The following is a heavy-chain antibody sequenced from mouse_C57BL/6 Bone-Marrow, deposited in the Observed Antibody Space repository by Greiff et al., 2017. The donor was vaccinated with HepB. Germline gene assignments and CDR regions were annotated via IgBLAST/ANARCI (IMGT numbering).Heavy chain of an antibody. V-gene: IGHV1-69*01. CDR1: GYTFTSYW. Sequence: QVQLQQPGAELVMPGASVKLSCKASGYTFTSYWMHWVKQRPGQGLEWIGELDPSDSYTNYNQKFKGKSTLTVDKSSSTAYLQLSSLTSEDSAVYYCARQPHYYAMDYWGQGTSVTVSS. J-gene: IGHJ4*01. CDR3: ARQPHYYAMDY. CDR2: LDPSDSYT.